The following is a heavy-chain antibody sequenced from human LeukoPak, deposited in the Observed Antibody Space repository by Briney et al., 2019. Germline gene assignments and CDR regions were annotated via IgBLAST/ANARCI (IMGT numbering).Heavy chain of an antibody. CDR3: ARDVEMASYYFDY. V-gene: IGHV3-30*03. J-gene: IGHJ4*02. CDR2: ISYDGSNK. CDR1: GFTVSNNY. Sequence: GGSLRLSCVVSGFTVSNNYMSWVRQAPGKGLEWVAVISYDGSNKYYADSVKGRFTISRDNSKNTLYLQMNSLRAEDTAVYYCARDVEMASYYFDYWGQGTLVTVSS. D-gene: IGHD5-24*01.